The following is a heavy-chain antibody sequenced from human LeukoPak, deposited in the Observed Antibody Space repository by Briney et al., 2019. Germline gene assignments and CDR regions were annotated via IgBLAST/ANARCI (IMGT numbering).Heavy chain of an antibody. D-gene: IGHD3-10*01. CDR2: IRYDGSNK. Sequence: GGSLRLSCAASGFTFSSYGMHWVRQAPGKWLEWVAFIRYDGSNKYYADSVKGRFTISRDNSKNTLYLQMNSLRAEDTAVYYCAKEPDLWFGEYYFDYWGQGTLVTVSS. CDR1: GFTFSSYG. J-gene: IGHJ4*02. V-gene: IGHV3-30*02. CDR3: AKEPDLWFGEYYFDY.